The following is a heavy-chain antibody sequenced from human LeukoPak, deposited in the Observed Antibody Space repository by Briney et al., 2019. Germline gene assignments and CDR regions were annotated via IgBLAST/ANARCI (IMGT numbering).Heavy chain of an antibody. J-gene: IGHJ4*02. Sequence: SETLSLTSALYGGSFSGSYSSWIRQPPGKGLEWIGEINHSGSTNYNPSLKSRVTISVDTSKNQFSLKLSSVTAADTAVYYCANESRAHYDSSDYYYGWGQGTLVTVSS. CDR1: GGSFSGSY. CDR3: ANESRAHYDSSDYYYG. V-gene: IGHV4-34*01. CDR2: INHSGST. D-gene: IGHD3-22*01.